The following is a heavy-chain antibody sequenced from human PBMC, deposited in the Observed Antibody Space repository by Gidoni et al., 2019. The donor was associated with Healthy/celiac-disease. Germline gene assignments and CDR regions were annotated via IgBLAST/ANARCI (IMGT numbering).Heavy chain of an antibody. CDR3: ARRRELLPFDY. V-gene: IGHV4-39*01. J-gene: IGHJ4*02. CDR1: GGSISSSSYY. CDR2: IYYSGST. D-gene: IGHD1-26*01. Sequence: QLQLQESGPGLVKPSETLSLTCTVSGGSISSSSYYWGWIRQPPGKGLEWIGSIYYSGSTYYNPSLKSRVTISVDTSKNQFSLKLSSVTAADTAVYYCARRRELLPFDYWGQGTLVTVSS.